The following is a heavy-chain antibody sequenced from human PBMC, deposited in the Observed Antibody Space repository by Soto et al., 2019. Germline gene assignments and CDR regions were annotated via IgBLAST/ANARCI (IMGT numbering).Heavy chain of an antibody. CDR3: AREGGVSSVIGHKYYGIDV. D-gene: IGHD3-16*01. CDR1: GFIFSNYD. J-gene: IGHJ6*02. CDR2: ISYDGSKK. V-gene: IGHV3-30-3*01. Sequence: PRGSLILSCAASGFIFSNYDINWVRQAPGKGLEWVAVISYDGSKKYYADSVKGRFTISRDNSKNLMYLEMNSLRDEDTAIYYCAREGGVSSVIGHKYYGIDVWGQGTKVSVSS.